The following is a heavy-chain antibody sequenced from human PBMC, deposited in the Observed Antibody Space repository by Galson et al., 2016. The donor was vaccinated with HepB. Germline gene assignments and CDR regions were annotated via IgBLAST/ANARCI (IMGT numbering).Heavy chain of an antibody. CDR3: VRGTSNRWYAYKRSHYYTLEV. V-gene: IGHV3-48*03. Sequence: SLRLSCAASGFSFSRYDLNWVRQAPGKGLEWLSHISYSGAISYAASVKGRFTISRDNAGDSFFLEMRRLRLEDTAVYYWVRGTSNRWYAYKRSHYYTLEVWGRGTSV. CDR2: ISYSGAI. CDR1: GFSFSRYD. D-gene: IGHD6-13*01. J-gene: IGHJ6*02.